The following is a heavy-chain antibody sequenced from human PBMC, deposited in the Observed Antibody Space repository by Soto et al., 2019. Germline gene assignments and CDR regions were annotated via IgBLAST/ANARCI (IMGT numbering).Heavy chain of an antibody. D-gene: IGHD1-7*01. CDR3: ARNYITESTHLYYYFYGMDV. V-gene: IGHV1-2*02. CDR2: INPNSGGT. J-gene: IGHJ6*02. CDR1: GYTFTAYY. Sequence: ASVKVSCKASGYTFTAYYMHWVRQAPGQGLEWMGWINPNSGGTNYAQKFQGRVTMTRDTSISTAYMELSRLRSDDTAVYYCARNYITESTHLYYYFYGMDVWGQGTTVTVSS.